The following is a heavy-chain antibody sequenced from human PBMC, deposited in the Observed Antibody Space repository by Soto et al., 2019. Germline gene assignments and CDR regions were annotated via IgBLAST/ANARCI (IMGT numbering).Heavy chain of an antibody. CDR3: VRLPTTTVTAMGY. V-gene: IGHV3-30-3*01. Sequence: QVQLEESGGGVVQPGRSLRLSCKGSGFTFSSYAIRWVRQAPGKGLEWVAAISDDGTNKHTADSVKGRFTISRDNSRNTVYLHVNSLRVEDTAVYYCVRLPTTTVTAMGYWGQGTPVTVAS. J-gene: IGHJ4*02. CDR2: ISDDGTNK. CDR1: GFTFSSYA. D-gene: IGHD5-18*01.